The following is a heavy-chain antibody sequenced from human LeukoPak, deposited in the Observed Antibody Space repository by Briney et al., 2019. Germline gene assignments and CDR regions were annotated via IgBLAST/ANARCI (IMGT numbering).Heavy chain of an antibody. CDR1: GFTFSSYS. Sequence: PGGSLRLSCAASGFTFSSYSMHWVRHAPGKGLEWVSCIYSSSSYIYYADSVRGRFTISRDNAKNSLYMEMKSLRAEDTAVYYCARELYGSGSYDYWGQGTLVTVSS. V-gene: IGHV3-21*01. D-gene: IGHD3-10*01. CDR2: IYSSSSYI. J-gene: IGHJ4*02. CDR3: ARELYGSGSYDY.